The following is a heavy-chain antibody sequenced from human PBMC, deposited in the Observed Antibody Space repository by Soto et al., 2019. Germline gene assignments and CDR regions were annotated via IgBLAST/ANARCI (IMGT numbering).Heavy chain of an antibody. V-gene: IGHV1-46*01. CDR3: ARPLIGNTVDL. J-gene: IGHJ3*01. CDR2: VDPSRGSA. CDR1: GYTFINYF. Sequence: QAQLLQSGAEVKKPGASVKVSCKASGYTFINYFIHWVRQAPGQRLEWIGIVDPSRGSADYAQKSQGRVTMTTDVSTRTVFMALSSLRSEDTAVYYCARPLIGNTVDLWGPGTTVIVSS. D-gene: IGHD1-7*01.